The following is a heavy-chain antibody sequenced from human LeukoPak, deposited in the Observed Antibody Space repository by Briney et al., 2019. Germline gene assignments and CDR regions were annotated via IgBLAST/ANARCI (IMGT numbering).Heavy chain of an antibody. V-gene: IGHV4-61*02. CDR3: ARTWIQLWLRQSWFDP. D-gene: IGHD5-18*01. CDR1: GGSISSGSYY. Sequence: PSQTLSLTCTVSGGSISSGSYYWSWIRQPAGKGLEWIGRIYTSGSTNYNPSLKSRVTISVDTSKNQFSLKLSSVTAADTAVYYCARTWIQLWLRQSWFDPWGQGTLVTVSS. J-gene: IGHJ5*02. CDR2: IYTSGST.